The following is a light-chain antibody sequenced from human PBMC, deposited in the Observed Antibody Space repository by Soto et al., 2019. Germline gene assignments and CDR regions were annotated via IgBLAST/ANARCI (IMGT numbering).Light chain of an antibody. J-gene: IGLJ1*01. CDR2: DVS. V-gene: IGLV2-14*03. CDR1: SSDVGGYNY. CDR3: NSYTSSSTYV. Sequence: QSALTQPASVSGSPGQSITISCTGTSSDVGGYNYVSWYQHHPGEAPKVMIYDVSNRPSGISKRFSGSKSGNTASLTISGLQAEDEADYYCNSYTSSSTYVFGTGTKLTVL.